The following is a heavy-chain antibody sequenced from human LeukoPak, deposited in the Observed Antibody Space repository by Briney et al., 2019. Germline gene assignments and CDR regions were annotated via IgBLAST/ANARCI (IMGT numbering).Heavy chain of an antibody. Sequence: ASVEVSCKASGYAFTSYGISWVRQAPGQGLEWMGWISAYNGNTNYAQKLQGRVTMTTDTSTSTAYMELRSLRSDDTAVYYCAINYDFWSGYPKFFDYWGQGTLVTISS. CDR2: ISAYNGNT. CDR3: AINYDFWSGYPKFFDY. D-gene: IGHD3-3*01. CDR1: GYAFTSYG. V-gene: IGHV1-18*01. J-gene: IGHJ4*02.